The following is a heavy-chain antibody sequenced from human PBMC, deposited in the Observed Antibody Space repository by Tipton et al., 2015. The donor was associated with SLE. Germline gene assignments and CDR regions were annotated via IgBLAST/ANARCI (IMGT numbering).Heavy chain of an antibody. D-gene: IGHD6-19*01. J-gene: IGHJ3*02. CDR1: GYTFTGYY. Sequence: QSGAEVKKPGASVKVSCKASGYTFTGYYMHWVRQAPGQGLEWMGWINPNSGGTNYAQKFQGRVTMTRDTSISTDYMELGRLRSDDTAVYYCARVKLWQVRGAGAFDSGGRGTMVTYAS. CDR2: INPNSGGT. CDR3: ARVKLWQVRGAGAFDS. V-gene: IGHV1-2*02.